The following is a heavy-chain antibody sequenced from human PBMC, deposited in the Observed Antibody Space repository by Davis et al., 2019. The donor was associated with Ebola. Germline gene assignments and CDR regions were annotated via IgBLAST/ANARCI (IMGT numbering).Heavy chain of an antibody. CDR3: AKWGGDVRLLWFGELLSRWFDP. V-gene: IGHV3-23*01. J-gene: IGHJ5*02. D-gene: IGHD3-10*01. CDR2: MSASGGVT. Sequence: GESLKISCAASGFTFSSFGMSWVRQAPGKGLEWISAMSASGGVTHYADSVKGRFAISRDNSKNTLFLQINSLRAEDTAVYYCAKWGGDVRLLWFGELLSRWFDPWGQGTLVTVSS. CDR1: GFTFSSFG.